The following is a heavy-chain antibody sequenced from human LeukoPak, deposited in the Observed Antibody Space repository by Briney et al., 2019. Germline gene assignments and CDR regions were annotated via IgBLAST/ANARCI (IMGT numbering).Heavy chain of an antibody. D-gene: IGHD3-10*01. V-gene: IGHV3-7*05. J-gene: IGHJ4*02. CDR3: ARGMFYYGSGSDTGDY. Sequence: GGSLRLSCAASGFTFSNYWMSWVRQAPGKGLEWVANIKQDGSEEYYVDSVKGRFTISRDNAKNSLYLQMNSLRAEDTAVYYCARGMFYYGSGSDTGDYWGQGTLVTVSS. CDR2: IKQDGSEE. CDR1: GFTFSNYW.